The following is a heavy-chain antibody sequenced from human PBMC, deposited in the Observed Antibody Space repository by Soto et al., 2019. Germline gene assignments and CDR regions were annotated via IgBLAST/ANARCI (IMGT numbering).Heavy chain of an antibody. V-gene: IGHV4-39*01. Sequence: SETLSLTCTVSGGSISSSSYYWGWIRQPPGKGLEWIGSIYYSGSTYYNPSLKSRVTISVDTSKNQFSLKLSSVTAADTAVYYCASFPNVLLWFGEPGVFDYWGQGTLVTVSS. CDR3: ASFPNVLLWFGEPGVFDY. CDR1: GGSISSSSYY. CDR2: IYYSGST. J-gene: IGHJ4*02. D-gene: IGHD3-10*01.